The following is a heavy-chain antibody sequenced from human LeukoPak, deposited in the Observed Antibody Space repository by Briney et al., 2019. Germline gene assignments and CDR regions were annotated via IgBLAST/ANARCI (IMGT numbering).Heavy chain of an antibody. CDR2: IRSKANSYAT. V-gene: IGHV3-73*01. J-gene: IGHJ4*02. D-gene: IGHD5-12*01. CDR1: GFTFSGSA. Sequence: GGSLRLSCAASGFTFSGSAMHWVRQASGKGLEWVGRIRSKANSYATAYAASVKGRLTISRDDSKNTAYLQMNSLKTEDTAVYYCTRLRVATGRAFDYWGQGTLVTVSS. CDR3: TRLRVATGRAFDY.